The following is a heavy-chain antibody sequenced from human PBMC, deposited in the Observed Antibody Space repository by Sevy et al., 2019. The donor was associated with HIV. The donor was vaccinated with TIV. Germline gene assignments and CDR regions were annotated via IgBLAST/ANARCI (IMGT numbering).Heavy chain of an antibody. CDR3: ARAYCSGGRCYSLAS. J-gene: IGHJ5*02. CDR2: ISPHNGDT. V-gene: IGHV1-18*01. Sequence: ASVKVSCKVSGYTFSTYSIHWVRQAPGQGLEWMGWISPHNGDTTYAQRLQGRVTMLTDTSSSTAYMELKSLRSDDTAVYYCARAYCSGGRCYSLASWGQGTLVTVSS. CDR1: GYTFSTYS. D-gene: IGHD2-15*01.